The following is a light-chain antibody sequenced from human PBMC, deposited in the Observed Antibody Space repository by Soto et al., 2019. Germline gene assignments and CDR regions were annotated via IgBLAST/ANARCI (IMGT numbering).Light chain of an antibody. CDR2: AAS. Sequence: DIQMTQSPSSLSESEEERVTITCRASQSISSYLNWYQQKPGKVPKLLIYAASSLQSGVPSRFSGSGSGTDFTLTISSLQPEDFATYYCQQSYSTPTWTFGQGTKVDIK. CDR3: QQSYSTPTWT. V-gene: IGKV1-39*01. CDR1: QSISSY. J-gene: IGKJ1*01.